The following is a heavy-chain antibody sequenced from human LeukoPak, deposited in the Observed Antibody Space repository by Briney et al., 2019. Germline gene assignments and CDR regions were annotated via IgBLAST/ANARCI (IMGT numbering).Heavy chain of an antibody. Sequence: GGSLRLSCAASGFTFSSYGMSWVRQAPGKGLEWVSGISGSGASTNYADSVKGRFTISRDTSTNTLYLQMNSLRAEDTAVYYCVKDQISRRVFYYLDSWGQGTLVIVSS. CDR2: ISGSGAST. J-gene: IGHJ4*02. D-gene: IGHD2-15*01. CDR3: VKDQISRRVFYYLDS. V-gene: IGHV3-23*01. CDR1: GFTFSSYG.